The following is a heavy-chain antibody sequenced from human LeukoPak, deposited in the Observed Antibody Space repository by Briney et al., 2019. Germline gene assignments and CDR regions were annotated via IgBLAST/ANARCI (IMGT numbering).Heavy chain of an antibody. Sequence: GSSVKVSCKASGCTFSSYAISWVRQAPGQGLEWMGGIIPIFGTANYAQKFQGRVTITADKSTSTAYMELSSLRSEDTAVYYCARDNLNDRWGYSYGRYDAFDIRGQGTMVTVSS. CDR3: ARDNLNDRWGYSYGRYDAFDI. D-gene: IGHD5-18*01. J-gene: IGHJ3*02. V-gene: IGHV1-69*06. CDR1: GCTFSSYA. CDR2: IIPIFGTA.